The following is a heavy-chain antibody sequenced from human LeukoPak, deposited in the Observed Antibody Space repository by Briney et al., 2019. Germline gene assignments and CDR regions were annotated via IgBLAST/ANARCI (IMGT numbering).Heavy chain of an antibody. Sequence: GGSLRLSCAASGFSFSFYWMHWVRQAPGKGPVCVSGVSGSGFTTYYADSVKGRFTISRDNSKNTLYLQMNSLRAEDTAVYYCARGRLWFDYWGQGTLVTVSS. J-gene: IGHJ4*02. CDR1: GFSFSFYW. D-gene: IGHD3-16*01. V-gene: IGHV3-23*01. CDR3: ARGRLWFDY. CDR2: VSGSGFTT.